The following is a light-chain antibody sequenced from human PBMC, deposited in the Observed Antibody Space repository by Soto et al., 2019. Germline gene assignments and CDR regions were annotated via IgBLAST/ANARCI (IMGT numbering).Light chain of an antibody. V-gene: IGLV3-1*01. CDR3: QALDSSTGV. CDR1: KLGDKY. J-gene: IGLJ1*01. Sequence: SYELTQPPSVSVSPGQTASITCSGDKLGDKYACWYQQKPGQSPVLVIYQDSKRPSGIPERVSGSNSGNTAPLTISGTQAMEEADYYCQALDSSTGVFGTGTKVTVL. CDR2: QDS.